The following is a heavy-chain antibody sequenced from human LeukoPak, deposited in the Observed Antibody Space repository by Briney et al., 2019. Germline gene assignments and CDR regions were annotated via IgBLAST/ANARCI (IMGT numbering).Heavy chain of an antibody. CDR1: GYTFTSYA. CDR3: GVGVGRMDV. V-gene: IGHV1-18*01. J-gene: IGHJ6*02. Sequence: ASVKVSCKASGYTFTSYAMHWVRQAPGQGLEWMGWISAYNGNTNYAQKLQGRVTMTTDTSTSTAYMELRSLRSDDTAVYWCGVGVGRMDVWGQGTTVTVSS. D-gene: IGHD3-10*01. CDR2: ISAYNGNT.